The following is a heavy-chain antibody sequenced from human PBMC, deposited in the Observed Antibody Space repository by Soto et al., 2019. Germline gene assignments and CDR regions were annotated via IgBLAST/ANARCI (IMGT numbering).Heavy chain of an antibody. Sequence: GGSLRLACTASGFTFGDYAMSWFRQAPGKGLEWVGFIRSKAYGGTTEYAASVKGRFTISRDDSKSIAYLQMNSLKTEDTAVYYCTRRNRTPTYYYYYMDVWGKGTTVTVS. CDR1: GFTFGDYA. D-gene: IGHD1-1*01. CDR2: IRSKAYGGTT. V-gene: IGHV3-49*03. CDR3: TRRNRTPTYYYYYMDV. J-gene: IGHJ6*03.